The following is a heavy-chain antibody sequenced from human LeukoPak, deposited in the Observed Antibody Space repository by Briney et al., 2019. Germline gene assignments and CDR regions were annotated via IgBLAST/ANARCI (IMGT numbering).Heavy chain of an antibody. Sequence: GGSLRLSCAASGFTFSSYWMNWARQAPRKGLEWVASINHNGNVNYYVDSVKGRFTISRDNAKNSLYLQMSNLRAEDTAVYFCARGGGLDVWGQGATVTVSS. CDR1: GFTFSSYW. CDR3: ARGGGLDV. J-gene: IGHJ6*02. D-gene: IGHD3-16*01. CDR2: INHNGNVN. V-gene: IGHV3-7*03.